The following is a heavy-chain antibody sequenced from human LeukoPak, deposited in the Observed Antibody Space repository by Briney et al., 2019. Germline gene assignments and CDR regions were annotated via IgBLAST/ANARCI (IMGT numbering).Heavy chain of an antibody. D-gene: IGHD6-6*01. J-gene: IGHJ2*01. CDR2: IYYSGST. V-gene: IGHV4-31*03. CDR3: ARGSPVVRYFDL. Sequence: SQTLSLTCTVSGGSISSGGYYWSWIRQHPGKGLEWIGYIYYSGSTYYNPSLKSRVTISVDTSKNQFSLKLSSATAADTAVYYCARGSPVVRYFDLWGRGTLVTVSS. CDR1: GGSISSGGYY.